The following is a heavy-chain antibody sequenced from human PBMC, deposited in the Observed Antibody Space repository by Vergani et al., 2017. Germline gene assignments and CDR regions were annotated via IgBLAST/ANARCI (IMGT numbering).Heavy chain of an antibody. J-gene: IGHJ4*02. V-gene: IGHV4-34*01. Sequence: QVQLQQWGAGLLKPSETLSLTCAVYGGSFSGYYWSWIRQPPGKGLEWIGEINHSGSTNYNPSLKRRVTISVDTSKNQFSLKLSSVTAADTAVYDCATYCSSTSCSGGVDYWGQGTLVTVSS. CDR2: INHSGST. D-gene: IGHD2-2*01. CDR1: GGSFSGYY. CDR3: ATYCSSTSCSGGVDY.